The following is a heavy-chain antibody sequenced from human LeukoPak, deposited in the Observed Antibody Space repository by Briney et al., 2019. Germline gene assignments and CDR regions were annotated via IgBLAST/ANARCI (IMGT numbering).Heavy chain of an antibody. CDR1: GYSFTSYW. CDR3: ARSSYGDYFVLVLEDAFDI. Sequence: GESLKISCKGSGYSFTSYWIGWVRQMPGKGLEWMGIIYPGDSDTRYSPSFQGQVTISADKSISTAYLQWSSLKASDTAMYYCARSSYGDYFVLVLEDAFDIWGQGTMVTVSS. D-gene: IGHD4-17*01. V-gene: IGHV5-51*01. J-gene: IGHJ3*02. CDR2: IYPGDSDT.